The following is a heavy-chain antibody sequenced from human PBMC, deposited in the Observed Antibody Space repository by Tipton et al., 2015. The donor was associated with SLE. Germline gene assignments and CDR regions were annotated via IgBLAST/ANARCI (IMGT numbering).Heavy chain of an antibody. J-gene: IGHJ1*01. CDR1: GYTFTSYG. D-gene: IGHD6-13*01. Sequence: QLVQSGAEVKKPGASVKVSCKASGYTFTSYGISWVRQAPGQGLEWMGGIIPIFGTANYAQKFQGRVTITADESTSTAYMELSSLRSEDTAVYYCARERAAAGPEYFQHWGQGTLVTVSS. CDR2: IIPIFGTA. V-gene: IGHV1-69*13. CDR3: ARERAAAGPEYFQH.